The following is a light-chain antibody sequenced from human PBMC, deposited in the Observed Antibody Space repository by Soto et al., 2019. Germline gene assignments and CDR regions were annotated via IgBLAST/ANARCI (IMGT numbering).Light chain of an antibody. CDR1: GSNIGSNT. CDR3: AAWDDSLRGMM. V-gene: IGLV1-44*01. CDR2: RNT. Sequence: QSVLTQPPSVSGTPGQRVSISCSGGGSNIGSNTVNWYQQFPGTAPQLLFFRNTQRPSGVPERFSASKSGTSASLAISGLQSVDEADYYCAAWDDSLRGMMFGGGTK. J-gene: IGLJ3*02.